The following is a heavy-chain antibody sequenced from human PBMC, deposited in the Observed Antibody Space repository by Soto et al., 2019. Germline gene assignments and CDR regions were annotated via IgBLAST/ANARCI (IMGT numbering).Heavy chain of an antibody. CDR2: ISSSSSYI. CDR1: GFTFSSYS. J-gene: IGHJ6*02. Sequence: GGSLRLSCAASGFTFSSYSMNWVRQAPGKGLEWVSSISSSSSYIYYADSVKGRFTISRDNAKNSLYLQMNSLRAEDTAVYYCARGIVGATSYYYYGMDVWGQGTTVTVSS. D-gene: IGHD1-26*01. V-gene: IGHV3-21*01. CDR3: ARGIVGATSYYYYGMDV.